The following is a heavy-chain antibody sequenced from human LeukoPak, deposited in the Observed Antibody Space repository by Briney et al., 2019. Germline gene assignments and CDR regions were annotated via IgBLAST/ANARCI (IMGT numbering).Heavy chain of an antibody. V-gene: IGHV4-38-2*02. CDR2: IYDSGST. CDR1: GYSISSGYY. J-gene: IGHJ3*02. Sequence: SETLSLTCTVSGYSISSGYYWGWIRQPPGKGLEWIGSIYDSGSTYYNPSLKSRVTISVDTSKNQFSLKLSSVTAADTAVYYCARDPGFGEHHDAFDIWGQGTMVTVSS. D-gene: IGHD1/OR15-1a*01. CDR3: ARDPGFGEHHDAFDI.